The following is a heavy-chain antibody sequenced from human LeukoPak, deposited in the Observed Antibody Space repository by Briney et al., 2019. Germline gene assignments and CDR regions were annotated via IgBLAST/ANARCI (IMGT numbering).Heavy chain of an antibody. J-gene: IGHJ4*02. CDR2: ISCYNGDT. D-gene: IGHD6-19*01. Sequence: ASVKVSCKASGYTFNKHGISWVRQAPGQGLEWMGWISCYNGDTHYAQKFQGRVTLTTDTSTTTAYMELRSLRSDDTALCYCARDPTNTSGRYAFFDYWGQGTLVTVSS. CDR1: GYTFNKHG. CDR3: ARDPTNTSGRYAFFDY. V-gene: IGHV1-18*01.